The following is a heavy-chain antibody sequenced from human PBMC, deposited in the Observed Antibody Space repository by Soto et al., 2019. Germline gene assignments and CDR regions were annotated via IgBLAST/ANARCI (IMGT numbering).Heavy chain of an antibody. Sequence: QVQLQESGPGLVKPSETLSLTCTVSGGSISSYYWSWIRQPPGKGLEWIGYIYYSGSTNYNPSLKSRVTISVDPSKNQFSLKLSSVTAADTAVYYCARQPSSGWYYFDYWGQGTLVTVSS. CDR3: ARQPSSGWYYFDY. J-gene: IGHJ4*02. CDR1: GGSISSYY. CDR2: IYYSGST. V-gene: IGHV4-59*08. D-gene: IGHD6-19*01.